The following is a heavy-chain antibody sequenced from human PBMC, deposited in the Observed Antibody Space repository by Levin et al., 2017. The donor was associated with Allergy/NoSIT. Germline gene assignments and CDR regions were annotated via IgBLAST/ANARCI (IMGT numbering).Heavy chain of an antibody. D-gene: IGHD3-22*01. CDR3: AKAQYYYDSSGYSPGDY. Sequence: GGSLRLSCAASGFTFSSYGMHWVRQAPGKGLEWVAVISYDGSNKYYADSVKGRFTISRDNSKNTLYLQMNSLRAEDTAVYYCAKAQYYYDSSGYSPGDYWGQGTLVTVSS. V-gene: IGHV3-30*18. CDR2: ISYDGSNK. CDR1: GFTFSSYG. J-gene: IGHJ4*02.